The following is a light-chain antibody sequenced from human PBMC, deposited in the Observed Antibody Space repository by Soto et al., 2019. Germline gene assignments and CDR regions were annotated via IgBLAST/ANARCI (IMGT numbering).Light chain of an antibody. J-gene: IGLJ1*01. CDR3: CSYAGTNTFV. CDR1: SSDVGSYNL. V-gene: IGLV2-23*01. CDR2: EGN. Sequence: QSALTQPASVSGSPGQSITISCTGTSSDVGSYNLVSWYQQHPGKAPKLMIYEGNKRPSGVSNRFSGSKSANTASLTISGLQTEDEADYYCCSYAGTNTFVFGTGNKLTVL.